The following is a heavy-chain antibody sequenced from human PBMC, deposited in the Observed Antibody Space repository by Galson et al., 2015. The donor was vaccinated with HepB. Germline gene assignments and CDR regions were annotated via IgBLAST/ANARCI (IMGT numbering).Heavy chain of an antibody. J-gene: IGHJ4*02. D-gene: IGHD2-15*01. CDR2: IYHNGNT. V-gene: IGHV4-38-2*02. CDR1: GYSISSGYY. Sequence: SETLSLTCTVSGYSISSGYYWGWIRQPPGKGLEWIGNIYHNGNTYYNVSLKSRVTVSADTSKNQFSLKLSSVTAADAAVYYCARNTPKGYSYDNWGQGTLVTVSS. CDR3: ARNTPKGYSYDN.